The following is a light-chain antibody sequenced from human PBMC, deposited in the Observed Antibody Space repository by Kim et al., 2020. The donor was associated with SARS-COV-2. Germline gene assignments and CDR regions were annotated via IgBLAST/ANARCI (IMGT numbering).Light chain of an antibody. CDR2: WAS. CDR3: QQYYSAPLT. CDR1: QSILYSPNNKNH. J-gene: IGKJ4*01. Sequence: ANINCKSSQSILYSPNNKNHLAWYQQKPGQPPQLLNYWASTRESGVPDRFSGSESGTDFTLTISSLQAEDVAVYYCQQYYSAPLTFGGGTKVDIK. V-gene: IGKV4-1*01.